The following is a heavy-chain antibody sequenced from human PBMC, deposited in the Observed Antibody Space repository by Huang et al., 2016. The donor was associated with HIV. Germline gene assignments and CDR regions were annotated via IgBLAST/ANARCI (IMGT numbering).Heavy chain of an antibody. CDR1: GFTVSSNY. D-gene: IGHD1-26*01. J-gene: IGHJ4*02. V-gene: IGHV3-53*01. CDR3: AAQWELRGGVDF. Sequence: EVQLVESGGGLIQPGGSLRLSCAASGFTVSSNYMSWVRQAPGKGREWVSGIDSEDSTYFADSGKGRFTISRDNSKNTLYLQMNSLRAEDTAVYYCAAQWELRGGVDFWGQGTLVTVSS. CDR2: IDSEDST.